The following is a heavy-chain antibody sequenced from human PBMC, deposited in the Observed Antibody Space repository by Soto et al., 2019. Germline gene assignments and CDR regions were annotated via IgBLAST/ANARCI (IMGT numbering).Heavy chain of an antibody. CDR3: ARGRTVRNYADDSSDYFYFFDY. CDR2: VYYTGCT. J-gene: IGHJ4*02. V-gene: IGHV4-59*01. CDR1: GDSISTFY. Sequence: SETLSLTCTVSGDSISTFYWGWIRQSPGKELEWIGYVYYTGCTNYNPSLKSRVTISVDRSKNQFSLKLTSANAADTAVYYCARGRTVRNYADDSSDYFYFFDYWGQGTQVTVSS. D-gene: IGHD3-22*01.